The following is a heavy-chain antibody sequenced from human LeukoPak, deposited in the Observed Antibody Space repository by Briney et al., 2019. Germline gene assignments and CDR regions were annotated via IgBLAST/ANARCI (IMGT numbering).Heavy chain of an antibody. Sequence: GGSLRLSCEASGFTFSDYYMSWVRQAPGKGLEWVTYISGSSGYTKYADSVKGRFTISRDNAKNSLYLQVNSLRAEDTAVYYCARGTGTTAYFDYWGQGTPVTVSS. CDR2: ISGSSGYT. CDR1: GFTFSDYY. CDR3: ARGTGTTAYFDY. J-gene: IGHJ4*02. V-gene: IGHV3-11*06. D-gene: IGHD1-1*01.